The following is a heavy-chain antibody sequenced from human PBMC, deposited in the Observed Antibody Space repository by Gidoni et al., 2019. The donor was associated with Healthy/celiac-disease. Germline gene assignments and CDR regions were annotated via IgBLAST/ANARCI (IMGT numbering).Heavy chain of an antibody. CDR1: GFTFSSYG. CDR3: ARESPVGYDSSGYYYLDY. CDR2: IWYDGSNK. V-gene: IGHV3-33*01. J-gene: IGHJ4*02. D-gene: IGHD3-22*01. Sequence: QVQLVESGGGVVQPGRSLRLSCAASGFTFSSYGMHWVRQAPGKGLEWVAVIWYDGSNKYYADSVKGRFTISRDNSKNTLYLQMNSLRAEDTAVYYCARESPVGYDSSGYYYLDYWGQGTLVTVSS.